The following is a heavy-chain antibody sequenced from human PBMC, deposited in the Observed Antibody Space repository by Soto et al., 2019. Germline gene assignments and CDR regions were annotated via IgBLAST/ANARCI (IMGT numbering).Heavy chain of an antibody. CDR2: ISGDGGFK. D-gene: IGHD3-16*01. J-gene: IGHJ4*02. Sequence: EDHLLESGGGLVQPGGSLRLSCAASGFTFGIYAMAWVRQAPGKGLEWVSGISGDGGFKGYIDSVRGRFTISRDNSNSRLYLQMNSLRADDTAIYYCAKYTRTEHLGESWGQGTLVTVSS. V-gene: IGHV3-23*01. CDR1: GFTFGIYA. CDR3: AKYTRTEHLGES.